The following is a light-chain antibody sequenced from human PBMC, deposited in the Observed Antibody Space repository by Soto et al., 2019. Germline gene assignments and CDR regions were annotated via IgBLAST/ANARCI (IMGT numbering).Light chain of an antibody. V-gene: IGLV4-69*01. CDR3: QTWGSGIYWV. CDR2: VNSDGSH. CDR1: SGHSSYA. Sequence: QLVLTQSPSASASLGASVKLTCTLSSGHSSYAIAWHQQQPEKGPRYLMKVNSDGSHSKGDGIPDRFSGSSSGAERYLTISRLQSEDEADYYCQTWGSGIYWVFGGGTQLTVL. J-gene: IGLJ3*02.